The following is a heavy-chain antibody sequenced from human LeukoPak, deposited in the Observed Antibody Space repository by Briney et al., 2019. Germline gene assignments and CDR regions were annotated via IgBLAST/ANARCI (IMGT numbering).Heavy chain of an antibody. J-gene: IGHJ4*02. CDR1: GYTFTSYD. CDR2: MNPNSGNT. V-gene: IGHV1-8*03. CDR3: ARGPGDFWSGYYKV. D-gene: IGHD3-3*01. Sequence: AASVKVSCKASGYTFTSYDINWVRQATGQGLEWMGWMNPNSGNTGYAQKFQGRVTITRNTSISTAYMELSSLRSEDTAVYYCARGPGDFWSGYYKVWGQGTLVTASS.